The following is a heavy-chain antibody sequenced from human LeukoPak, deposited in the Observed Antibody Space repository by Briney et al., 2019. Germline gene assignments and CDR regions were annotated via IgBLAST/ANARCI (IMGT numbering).Heavy chain of an antibody. D-gene: IGHD1-26*01. CDR3: AKVAGASAGTNYYYYGMDV. J-gene: IGHJ6*02. Sequence: RGSLRLSCAASGFTFSSYAMSWVRQAPGKGLEWVSAISGSGGSTYYADSVKGRFTISRDNSKNTLYLQMNSLRAEDTAVYYCAKVAGASAGTNYYYYGMDVWGQGTTVTVSS. CDR2: ISGSGGST. V-gene: IGHV3-23*01. CDR1: GFTFSSYA.